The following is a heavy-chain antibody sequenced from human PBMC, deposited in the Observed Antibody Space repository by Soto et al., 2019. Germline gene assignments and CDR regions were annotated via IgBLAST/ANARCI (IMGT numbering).Heavy chain of an antibody. V-gene: IGHV3-30*03. J-gene: IGHJ5*02. D-gene: IGHD3-10*01. CDR2: ISYDGSDK. CDR1: GFTFSSYG. CDR3: ARDRLVRGVIKNWFDP. Sequence: GGSLRLSCAASGFTFSSYGLHWVRQAPGKGLEWVAVISYDGSDKYYGDSVKGRFTVSREKSKNTLYLQLNSLRAEDTAVYYCARDRLVRGVIKNWFDPWGQGTLVTVSS.